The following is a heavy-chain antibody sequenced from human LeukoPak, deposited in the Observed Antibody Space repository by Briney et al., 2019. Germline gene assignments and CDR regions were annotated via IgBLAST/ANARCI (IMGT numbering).Heavy chain of an antibody. CDR3: AKASDSSGHYGAFDI. CDR1: GGTFSSYA. J-gene: IGHJ3*02. D-gene: IGHD3-22*01. CDR2: IIPIFGTA. V-gene: IGHV1-69*13. Sequence: GASVKVSCKASGGTFSSYAISWVRQAPGQGLEWMGGIIPIFGTANYAQKFQGRVTITADESTSTAYMELSSLRSEDTAVYYCAKASDSSGHYGAFDIWGQGTMVTVSS.